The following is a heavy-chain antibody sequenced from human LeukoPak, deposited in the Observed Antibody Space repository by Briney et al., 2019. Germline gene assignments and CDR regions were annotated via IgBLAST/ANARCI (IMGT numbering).Heavy chain of an antibody. CDR2: ISGSGGSK. Sequence: GSLRLSCAASGCTFSSYAMSWVRQAPGKGLEWVSAISGSGGSKYYADSVTGRFTISRDNSKNTLYLQMNSLRAEDTAVYYCAKGSPSIAVAAKYFDYWGQGTLVTVSS. J-gene: IGHJ4*02. V-gene: IGHV3-23*01. CDR3: AKGSPSIAVAAKYFDY. CDR1: GCTFSSYA. D-gene: IGHD6-19*01.